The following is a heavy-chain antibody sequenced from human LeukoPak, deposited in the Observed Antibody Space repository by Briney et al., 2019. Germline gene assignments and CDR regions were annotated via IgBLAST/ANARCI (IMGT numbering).Heavy chain of an antibody. D-gene: IGHD5-18*01. CDR3: AKGGGYSYGFNWFDP. CDR2: IRYDGSNK. Sequence: GGSLRLSCAASGFTFSSYGMHWVRQAPGKGLEWVAFIRYDGSNKYYADSVKGRFTISRDNSKNTLYLQMNSLRAEDTAVYYCAKGGGYSYGFNWFDPWGQGTLVTVSS. J-gene: IGHJ5*02. CDR1: GFTFSSYG. V-gene: IGHV3-30*02.